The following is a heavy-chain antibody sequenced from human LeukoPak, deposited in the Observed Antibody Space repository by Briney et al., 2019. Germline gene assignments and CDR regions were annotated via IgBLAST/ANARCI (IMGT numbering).Heavy chain of an antibody. Sequence: GGSLRLSCAASRFTFNNYAMTWVRQAPGKGLEWVSSIGGSGANTYYADSVKGRFTISRDNSKSTLSLQMNSLRAEDTAVYYCAKDSSVPFGITEWGQGTLVTVSS. D-gene: IGHD5/OR15-5a*01. CDR2: IGGSGANT. J-gene: IGHJ4*02. CDR1: RFTFNNYA. V-gene: IGHV3-23*01. CDR3: AKDSSVPFGITE.